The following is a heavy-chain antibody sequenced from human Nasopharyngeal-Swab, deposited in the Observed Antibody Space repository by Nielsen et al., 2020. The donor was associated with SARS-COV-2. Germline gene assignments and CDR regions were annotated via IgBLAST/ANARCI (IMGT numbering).Heavy chain of an antibody. D-gene: IGHD1-26*01. CDR2: IYTSGIT. CDR1: GGSISSGSYY. V-gene: IGHV4-61*02. Sequence: SEPLSLTCTVSGGSISSGSYYWSWLRQPAGKGLGYIGRIYTSGITNYNPSLKSRVSISVDTSKNQFSLRLNSVTAADTAVYYCAIQPSGTFRSDAFDIWGQGTMVTVSS. J-gene: IGHJ3*02. CDR3: AIQPSGTFRSDAFDI.